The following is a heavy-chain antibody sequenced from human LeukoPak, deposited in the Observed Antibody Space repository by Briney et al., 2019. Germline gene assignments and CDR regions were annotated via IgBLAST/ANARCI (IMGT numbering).Heavy chain of an antibody. CDR2: IIPILGIA. CDR1: GGTFSSYA. V-gene: IGHV1-69*04. Sequence: GASVKVSCKASGGTFSSYAISWVRQAPGQGLEWMGRIIPILGIANYAQKFQGRVTITADKSTSTAYMELSSLRSEDTAVYYCARGASIAVAGWVDYWGQGTLVTVSS. J-gene: IGHJ4*02. CDR3: ARGASIAVAGWVDY. D-gene: IGHD6-19*01.